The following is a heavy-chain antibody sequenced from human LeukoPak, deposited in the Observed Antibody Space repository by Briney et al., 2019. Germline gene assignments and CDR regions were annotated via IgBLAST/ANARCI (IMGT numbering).Heavy chain of an antibody. D-gene: IGHD4/OR15-4a*01. CDR3: ARLNGGANLLGDSLDI. CDR2: IYPGDSNI. Sequence: KSGESLKISCKGSGYSFPIYWIAWVRQMPGKGLEWMGIIYPGDSNIRYSPSFQGQVTTSADKSVTTAYLQWSSLKASDTAMYFCARLNGGANLLGDSLDIWGQGTMVTVSS. V-gene: IGHV5-51*01. CDR1: GYSFPIYW. J-gene: IGHJ3*02.